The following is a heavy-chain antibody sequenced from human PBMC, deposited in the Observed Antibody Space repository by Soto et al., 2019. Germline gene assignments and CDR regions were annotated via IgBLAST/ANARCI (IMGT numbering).Heavy chain of an antibody. V-gene: IGHV1-18*04. CDR1: GYTFANYG. J-gene: IGHJ5*01. D-gene: IGHD1-1*01. CDR2: IGGNNGAT. CDR3: VRDQKYIRVTGNCLDS. Sequence: ASVKVSCKASGYTFANYGISWVRQAPGQGLEWMGWIGGNNGATNYAPKVQDRITMTLDTSTGLASMALRSLRSDDTAIYYFVRDQKYIRVTGNCLDSCGQGRLFTVYS.